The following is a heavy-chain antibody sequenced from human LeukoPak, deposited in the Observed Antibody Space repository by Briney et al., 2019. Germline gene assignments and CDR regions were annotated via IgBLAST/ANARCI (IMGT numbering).Heavy chain of an antibody. V-gene: IGHV4-38-2*01. J-gene: IGHJ5*02. CDR3: ARHWKGYKKAIVVVPAATPGPFNWFDP. Sequence: PSETLSLTCAVSGYSLSSGYYWGWIRQPPGKGLEWIGSIYHSGSTYYNPSLKSRVPISVDTSKNHISLKLSSVTAGDTAVYYCARHWKGYKKAIVVVPAATPGPFNWFDPWGQGTLVTVSS. CDR2: IYHSGST. D-gene: IGHD2-2*01. CDR1: GYSLSSGYY.